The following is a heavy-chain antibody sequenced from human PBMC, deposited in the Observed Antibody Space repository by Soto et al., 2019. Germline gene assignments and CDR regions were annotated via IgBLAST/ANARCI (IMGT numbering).Heavy chain of an antibody. CDR3: ARQKWLGEFDC. CDR1: GDSISSISYY. V-gene: IGHV4-39*01. Sequence: QLQLQESGPGLVKPSETLSLTCTVSGDSISSISYYWGWIRQPPGKGLEWIGSIYYSGSAYYNPSLKSRVTISVDTSKNQFSLKLSSVTAADTAVYSCARQKWLGEFDCWGQGTLVTVSS. CDR2: IYYSGSA. D-gene: IGHD3-10*01. J-gene: IGHJ4*02.